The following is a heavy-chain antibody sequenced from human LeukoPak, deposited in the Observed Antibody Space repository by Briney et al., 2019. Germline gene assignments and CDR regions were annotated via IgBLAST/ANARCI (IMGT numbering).Heavy chain of an antibody. Sequence: SETLSLACTVSGDSLSRSTYYWGWIRQPPGEGLVWIGSIYYTGSTYYNPSLKSRLTIAVDTSKNKFSLNLTSVTAAHPAIYYCAVHARATKDYMDVWGKGTTVIVSS. J-gene: IGHJ6*03. V-gene: IGHV4-39*01. CDR1: GDSLSRSTYY. CDR2: IYYTGST. CDR3: AVHARATKDYMDV.